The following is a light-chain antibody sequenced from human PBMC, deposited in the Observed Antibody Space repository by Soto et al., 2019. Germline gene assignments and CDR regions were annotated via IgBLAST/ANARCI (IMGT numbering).Light chain of an antibody. J-gene: IGLJ1*01. V-gene: IGLV2-23*01. Sequence: SAPTQPSPLSESPWQSTPIPLPGTSKGIGNDNFVSWYQQHPGKAPKLLIYEASERPSGVSNRFSGSKSGYTASLTISGLQAEDEADYYCCAYAGTGTFYVFGPGTKVTVL. CDR2: EAS. CDR3: CAYAGTGTFYV. CDR1: SKGIGNDNF.